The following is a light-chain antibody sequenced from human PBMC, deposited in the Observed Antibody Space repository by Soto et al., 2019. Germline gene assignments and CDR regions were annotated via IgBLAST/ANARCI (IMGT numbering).Light chain of an antibody. CDR2: DVN. J-gene: IGLJ1*01. CDR3: CSYAGRYIYV. CDR1: SSDVGVYNY. Sequence: QSVLTQPRSVSGSPGQSVTISCTGTSSDVGVYNYVSWYQQHPGKAPKLLIYDVNKRPSGVPDRLSGSKSGNTASLTISGLQAEYEADYYCCSYAGRYIYVFCTGTRVAVL. V-gene: IGLV2-11*01.